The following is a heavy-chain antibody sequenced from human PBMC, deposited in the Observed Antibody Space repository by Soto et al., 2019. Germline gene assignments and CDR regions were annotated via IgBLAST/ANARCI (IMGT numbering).Heavy chain of an antibody. D-gene: IGHD6-13*01. Sequence: GGSLRLSCAASGFTFSSYGMHWVRQAPGKGLEWVAVIWYDGSNKYYADSVKGRFTISRDNSKNTLYLQMNSLRAEDTAVYYCAREWAPPHSSSYPGGYYYGMDVWGQGTTVTVSS. CDR2: IWYDGSNK. CDR1: GFTFSSYG. V-gene: IGHV3-33*01. J-gene: IGHJ6*02. CDR3: AREWAPPHSSSYPGGYYYGMDV.